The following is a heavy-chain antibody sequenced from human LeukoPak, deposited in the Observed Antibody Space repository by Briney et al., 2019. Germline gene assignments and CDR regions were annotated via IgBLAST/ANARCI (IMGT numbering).Heavy chain of an antibody. J-gene: IGHJ4*02. V-gene: IGHV3-48*02. D-gene: IGHD2-15*01. CDR3: ARVGNGRSWDY. Sequence: GGTLRLSCAASGFTFSSFTMNWARQVPGKGLEWISYISLGNSTMFYADSVKGRFTISRDNAKNSLYLQMNSLRDDDTAVYYCARVGNGRSWDYWGQGTLVSVSS. CDR2: ISLGNSTM. CDR1: GFTFSSFT.